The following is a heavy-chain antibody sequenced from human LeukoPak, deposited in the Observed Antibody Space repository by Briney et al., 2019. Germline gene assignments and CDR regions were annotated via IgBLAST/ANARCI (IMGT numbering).Heavy chain of an antibody. J-gene: IGHJ6*03. CDR1: GFTFSSYS. CDR3: ARKSSGSYYLYYMDV. Sequence: GGSLRLSCAASGFTFSSYSMNWVRQAPGKGLEWVSSISSSSSYIYCADSVKGRFTISRDNAKNSLYLQMNSLRAEDTAVYYCARKSSGSYYLYYMDVWGKGTTVTISS. V-gene: IGHV3-21*01. D-gene: IGHD1-26*01. CDR2: ISSSSSYI.